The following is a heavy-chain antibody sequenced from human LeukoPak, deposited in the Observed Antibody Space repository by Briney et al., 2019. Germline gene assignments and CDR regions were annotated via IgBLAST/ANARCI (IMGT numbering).Heavy chain of an antibody. Sequence: GGSLRLSCAASGFTFSYYTMYWVRQAPGKGLEWVSIIGISGGGIHYADSVRGRFTISRDNSKNTLYLQMNSLRAEDTAVYYCAIDPNWGVDYWGQGVLVTVSS. J-gene: IGHJ4*02. CDR3: AIDPNWGVDY. CDR2: IGISGGGI. D-gene: IGHD7-27*01. V-gene: IGHV3-23*01. CDR1: GFTFSYYT.